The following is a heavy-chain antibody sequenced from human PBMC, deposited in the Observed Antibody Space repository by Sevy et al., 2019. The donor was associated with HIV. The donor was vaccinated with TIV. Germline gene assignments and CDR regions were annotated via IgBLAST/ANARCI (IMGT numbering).Heavy chain of an antibody. Sequence: GGSLRLSCAASGFTFSAYSMNWVRQAPGTGLEWVSYISSSSGTIYYADSVKGQFTISRDNAKSSLYLQMNGLRAEDTAVYYCARAGGDCYSKNECWFVSWGEGTLVTVSS. J-gene: IGHJ5*01. CDR1: GFTFSAYS. V-gene: IGHV3-48*01. D-gene: IGHD2-21*01. CDR2: ISSSSGTI. CDR3: ARAGGDCYSKNECWFVS.